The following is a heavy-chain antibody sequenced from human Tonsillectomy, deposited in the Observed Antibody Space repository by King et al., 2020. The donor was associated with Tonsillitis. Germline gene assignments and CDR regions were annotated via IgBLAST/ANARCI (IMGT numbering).Heavy chain of an antibody. J-gene: IGHJ4*02. D-gene: IGHD1-26*01. Sequence: VQLVESGGGLVKPAGSLRLSCAASGFSFSSYSMNWVRQAPGKGLEWVSSISIFGTYIYYADSVKGRFTISRDNAKNSLYLQMNSLRAEDTAVYYCASAAGSSYSWGLGTLVTVSS. V-gene: IGHV3-21*01. CDR2: ISIFGTYI. CDR3: ASAAGSSYS. CDR1: GFSFSSYS.